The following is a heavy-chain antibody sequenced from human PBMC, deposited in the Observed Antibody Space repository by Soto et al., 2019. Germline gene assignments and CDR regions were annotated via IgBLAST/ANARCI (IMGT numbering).Heavy chain of an antibody. CDR3: STTGYYDILIGYYGGVHWFDP. D-gene: IGHD3-9*01. Sequence: GGSLRLSCAASGFTFSSYAMSWVRQAPGKGLEWVSAISGSGGSTYYADSVKGRFTISRDNSKNTLYLQMNSLRAEDTAVYYCSTTGYYDILIGYYGGVHWFDPWGQGTLVTVSS. CDR2: ISGSGGST. J-gene: IGHJ5*02. CDR1: GFTFSSYA. V-gene: IGHV3-23*01.